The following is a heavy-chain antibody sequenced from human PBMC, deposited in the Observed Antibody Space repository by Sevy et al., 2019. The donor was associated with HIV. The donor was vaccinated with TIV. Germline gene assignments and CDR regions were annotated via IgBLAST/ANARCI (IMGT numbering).Heavy chain of an antibody. J-gene: IGHJ4*02. V-gene: IGHV1-18*04. CDR2: ISGNNGNT. CDR3: ARDFRSSPDY. CDR1: GYTFSTYG. D-gene: IGHD6-6*01. Sequence: ASVKVSCKTSGYTFSTYGISWVRQAPGQGLEWMGWISGNNGNTNYAQNLQGRVTMTTDTSTSTAYMELTSLTFDDTAVYYCARDFRSSPDYWGQGTLVTVSS.